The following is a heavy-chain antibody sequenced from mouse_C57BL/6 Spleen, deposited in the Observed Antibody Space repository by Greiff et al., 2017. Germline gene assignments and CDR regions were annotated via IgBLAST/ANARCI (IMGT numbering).Heavy chain of an antibody. D-gene: IGHD2-12*01. CDR3: ASYSYYWYFDY. CDR2: IYPGDGDT. CDR1: GYAFSSSW. Sequence: VQGVESGPELVKPGASVKISCKASGYAFSSSWLNWVKQRPGKGLEWIGRIYPGDGDTNYNGKFKGKATLTADKSSSTAYMQLSSLTSEDSAVYFCASYSYYWYFDYWGQGTTLTVSS. J-gene: IGHJ2*01. V-gene: IGHV1-82*01.